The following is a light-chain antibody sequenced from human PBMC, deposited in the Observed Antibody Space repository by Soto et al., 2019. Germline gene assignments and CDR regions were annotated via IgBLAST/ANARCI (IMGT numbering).Light chain of an antibody. CDR1: RSVSSN. CDR3: QQYNSWPRT. CDR2: GAS. J-gene: IGKJ1*01. V-gene: IGKV3-15*01. Sequence: EIVMTQSPATLSVSPGERATLSCRASRSVSSNLAWYQQKPGQAPRLLIHGASTRATGIPARFSGSGSGTEFTLTISSLQSEDFAVYYCQQYNSWPRTFGQGTKVEIK.